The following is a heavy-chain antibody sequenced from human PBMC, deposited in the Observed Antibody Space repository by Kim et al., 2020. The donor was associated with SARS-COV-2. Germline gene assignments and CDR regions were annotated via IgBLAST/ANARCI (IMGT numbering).Heavy chain of an antibody. CDR1: GFSFSRNP. CDR2: ISFDGSQQ. J-gene: IGHJ3*02. CDR3: ARAEEYGYNRVDI. V-gene: IGHV3-30-3*01. D-gene: IGHD5-12*01. Sequence: GGSLRLSCVASGFSFSRNPMHWVRQGPGKGLAEVAVISFDGSQQYYADSVKGRFTISRDNSKNTLYLQMNSLRPEDTAVYYCARAEEYGYNRVDIWGQGTMLTVPS.